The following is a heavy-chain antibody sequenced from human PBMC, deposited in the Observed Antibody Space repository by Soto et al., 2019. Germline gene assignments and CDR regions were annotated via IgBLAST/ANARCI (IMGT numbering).Heavy chain of an antibody. J-gene: IGHJ4*02. V-gene: IGHV4-4*07. CDR1: GVCISRYY. Sequence: SETLSLTCRFSGVCISRYYWSCIGHRAGKGLEWIGRIQGSGNTNYNPSLKSRVTMSGDTSKNQFSLKLSSVAAADTAVYYSSRSGERYNFDCCGQG. CDR2: IQGSGNT. D-gene: IGHD4-17*01. CDR3: SRSGERYNFDC.